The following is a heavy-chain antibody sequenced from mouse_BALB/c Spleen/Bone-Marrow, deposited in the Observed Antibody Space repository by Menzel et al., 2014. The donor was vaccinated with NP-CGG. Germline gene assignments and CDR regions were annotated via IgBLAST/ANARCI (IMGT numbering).Heavy chain of an antibody. Sequence: QVQLRESGAELVRPGVSVKISCKGSGYTFTDYAMHWVRQSHAKSLEWIGVISTYYGDASYNQKFKGKATTTVDKSSSTAYMELARLTSEDSAIYYCARRGNYDAMDYWGQGTSVTVSS. D-gene: IGHD2-1*01. V-gene: IGHV1S137*01. CDR3: ARRGNYDAMDY. CDR2: ISTYYGDA. J-gene: IGHJ4*01. CDR1: GYTFTDYA.